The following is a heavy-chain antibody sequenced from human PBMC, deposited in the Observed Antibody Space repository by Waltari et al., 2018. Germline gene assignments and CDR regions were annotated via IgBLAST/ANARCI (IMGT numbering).Heavy chain of an antibody. V-gene: IGHV4-34*01. D-gene: IGHD3-9*01. CDR1: GGSFRLYS. CDR3: ARGVRILTGYSPKPFFDY. CDR2: INHSGST. Sequence: QVPLQQWGAGLLKPSETLSLTCAVYGGSFRLYSWGWIRDPPGKVLEWIGEINHSGSTNYNPSLKSRVTISVDTSKNQFSLKLSSVTAADTAVYYCARGVRILTGYSPKPFFDYWGQGTLVTVSS. J-gene: IGHJ4*02.